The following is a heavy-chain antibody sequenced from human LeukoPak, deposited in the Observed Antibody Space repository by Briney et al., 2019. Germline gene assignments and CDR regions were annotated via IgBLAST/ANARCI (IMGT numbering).Heavy chain of an antibody. CDR2: ISGSGGST. CDR1: GLTFSSYA. J-gene: IGHJ3*02. V-gene: IGHV3-23*01. CDR3: AKDWDYGDYVGPDAFDI. Sequence: GGSLRLSCAASGLTFSSYAMSWVRQAPGKGLEWVSAISGSGGSTYYANSVKGRFTISRDNSKNTLYLQMNSLRAEDTAVYYCAKDWDYGDYVGPDAFDIWGQGTMVTVSS. D-gene: IGHD4-17*01.